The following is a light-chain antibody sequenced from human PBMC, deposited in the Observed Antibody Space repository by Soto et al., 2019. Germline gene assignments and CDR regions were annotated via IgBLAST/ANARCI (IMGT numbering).Light chain of an antibody. CDR1: SSNIGAGYD. Sequence: QSVLTQPHSVSGAPGQRVTISCTGSSSNIGAGYDVHWYLQLPGTAPKLLIYGNSNRPSGVPDRFSGSKSGTSASLAITGLQAEDEADYYCQSYDSSLSGYVFGTGTKLTVL. CDR2: GNS. J-gene: IGLJ1*01. V-gene: IGLV1-40*01. CDR3: QSYDSSLSGYV.